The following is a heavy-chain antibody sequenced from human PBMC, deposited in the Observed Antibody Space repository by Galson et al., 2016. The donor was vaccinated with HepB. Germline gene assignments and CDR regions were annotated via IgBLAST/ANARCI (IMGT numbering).Heavy chain of an antibody. CDR2: MNPNSGNT. V-gene: IGHV1-8*02. J-gene: IGHJ4*02. Sequence: VKVSCKASGYTFTSYDIHWVRQATGQGLEWMGWMNPNSGNTGYAQKFQGRVTLTRSTSKSTVYMELSSLRSEDMAMSYCAGVEYASSTGANRFDYWGQGTLVTVSS. D-gene: IGHD6-6*01. CDR1: GYTFTSYD. CDR3: AGVEYASSTGANRFDY.